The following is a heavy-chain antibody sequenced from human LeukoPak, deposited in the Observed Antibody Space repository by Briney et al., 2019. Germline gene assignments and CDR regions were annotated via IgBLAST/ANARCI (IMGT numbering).Heavy chain of an antibody. CDR2: INHSGST. D-gene: IGHD3-10*01. CDR3: ASDAYGSGHTWDY. J-gene: IGHJ4*02. Sequence: SETLSLTCTVSGGSISSYYWSWIRQPPGKGLDWIGEINHSGSTNYNPSLKSRVTISVDTSKNQFSLKLSSVTAADTAVYYCASDAYGSGHTWDYWGQGTLVTVSS. V-gene: IGHV4-34*01. CDR1: GGSISSYY.